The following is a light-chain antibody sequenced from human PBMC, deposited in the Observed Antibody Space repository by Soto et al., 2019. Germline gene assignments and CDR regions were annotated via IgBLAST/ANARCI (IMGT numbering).Light chain of an antibody. CDR1: QRIGTY. Sequence: EIVLTQSPATLSLSPGDRATLSCRASQRIGTYLAWYQQKAGQAPSLLIYDTSNRATGIPTRFSGSGSGTDFTLTISSLKPEDFAVYFCQHRSNSPPTWTFGQGTKVEIK. V-gene: IGKV3-11*01. CDR3: QHRSNSPPTWT. CDR2: DTS. J-gene: IGKJ1*01.